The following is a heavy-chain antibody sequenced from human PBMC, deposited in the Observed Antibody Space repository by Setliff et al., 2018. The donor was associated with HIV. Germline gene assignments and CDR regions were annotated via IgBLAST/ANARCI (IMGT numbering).Heavy chain of an antibody. CDR1: GYSISSGYY. D-gene: IGHD3-22*01. CDR3: ARVGYYDSSFDY. CDR2: INHSGST. V-gene: IGHV4-38-2*01. J-gene: IGHJ4*02. Sequence: SETLSLTCAVSGYSISSGYYWGWIRQPPGKGLEWIGSINHSGSTNYNPSLKSRVTISVDSSRNQFSLKLNSVTAADTAVYYCARVGYYDSSFDYWGQGTLVTVSS.